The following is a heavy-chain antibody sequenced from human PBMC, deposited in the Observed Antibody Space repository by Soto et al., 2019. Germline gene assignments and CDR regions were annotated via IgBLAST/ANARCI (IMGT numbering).Heavy chain of an antibody. D-gene: IGHD6-13*01. CDR2: ISGSGGST. CDR3: AKDPPALSSSWYDWFDP. V-gene: IGHV3-23*01. CDR1: GFTFSSYA. J-gene: IGHJ5*02. Sequence: EVQLLESGGGLVQPGGSLRLSCAASGFTFSSYAMSWVRQAPGKGLEWVSAISGSGGSTYYADSVKGRFTISRDNSKNTLYLQMNSLRAEDTAVYCCAKDPPALSSSWYDWFDPWGQGTLVTVSS.